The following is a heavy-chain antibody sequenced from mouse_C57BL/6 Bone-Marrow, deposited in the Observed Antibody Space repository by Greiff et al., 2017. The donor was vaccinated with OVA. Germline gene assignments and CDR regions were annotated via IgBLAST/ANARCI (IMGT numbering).Heavy chain of an antibody. Sequence: QVQLKQPGAELVKPGASVKMSCKASGYTFTSYWITWVKQRPGQGLEWIGDIYPGSGSTNYNEKFKSKATLTVDTSSSTAYMQLSSLTSEDSAVYYCARCNYYGSSNWYFDVWGTGTTVTGSS. CDR1: GYTFTSYW. D-gene: IGHD1-1*01. J-gene: IGHJ1*03. CDR2: IYPGSGST. V-gene: IGHV1-55*01. CDR3: ARCNYYGSSNWYFDV.